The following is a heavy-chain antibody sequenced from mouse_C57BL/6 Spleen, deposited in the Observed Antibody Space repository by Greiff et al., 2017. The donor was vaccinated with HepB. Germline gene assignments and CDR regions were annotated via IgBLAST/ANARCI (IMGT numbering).Heavy chain of an antibody. CDR1: GYTFTSYW. V-gene: IGHV1-72*01. CDR3: AREGDMGTTVVPYAMDY. CDR2: IDPNSGGT. D-gene: IGHD1-1*01. Sequence: QVQLKQPGAELVKPGASVKLSCKASGYTFTSYWMHWVKQRPGRGLEWIGRIDPNSGGTKYNEKFKSKATLTVDKPSSTAYMQLSSLTSEDSAVYYCAREGDMGTTVVPYAMDYWGQGTSVTVSS. J-gene: IGHJ4*01.